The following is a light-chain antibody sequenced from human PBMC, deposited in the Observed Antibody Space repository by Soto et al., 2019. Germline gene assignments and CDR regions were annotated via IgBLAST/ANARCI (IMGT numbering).Light chain of an antibody. V-gene: IGKV3-20*01. CDR1: QSVSSSY. CDR2: GAS. J-gene: IGKJ1*01. CDR3: QQYGRSPKT. Sequence: EIVLTQSPGTLSLSPGERATLSCRASQSVSSSYLAWYQQKPGQAPRLLIYGASSRATGIPDRFSGSGSGTDFTFTISRLERADFAVYYCQQYGRSPKTFGQGTKVETK.